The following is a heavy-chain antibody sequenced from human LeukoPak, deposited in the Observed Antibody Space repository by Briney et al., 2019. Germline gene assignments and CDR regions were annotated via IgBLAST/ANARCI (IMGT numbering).Heavy chain of an antibody. D-gene: IGHD6-19*01. Sequence: SETLSLTCTVSGGSIISYYWSWIRQPAGKGLEWIGRIYTSGSTNYNPSLRSRVTMSVDTSKNQFPLRLSSVTAADTAVYYCARSFISVAGTFDSWGQGTLVTVSS. CDR3: ARSFISVAGTFDS. CDR1: GGSIISYY. CDR2: IYTSGST. J-gene: IGHJ4*02. V-gene: IGHV4-4*07.